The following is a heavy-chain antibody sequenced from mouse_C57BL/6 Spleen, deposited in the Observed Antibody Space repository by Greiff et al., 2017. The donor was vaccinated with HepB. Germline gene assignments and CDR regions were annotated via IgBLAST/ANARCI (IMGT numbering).Heavy chain of an antibody. CDR2: IYPGDGDT. Sequence: QVQLQQSGPELVKPGASVKISCKASGYAFSSSWMNWVKQRPGKGLEWIGRIYPGDGDTNYNGKFKGKATLTADKSSSTAYMQLSSLTSEDSAVYFCARVYDGAYWGQGTLVTVSA. D-gene: IGHD2-12*01. J-gene: IGHJ3*01. V-gene: IGHV1-82*01. CDR1: GYAFSSSW. CDR3: ARVYDGAY.